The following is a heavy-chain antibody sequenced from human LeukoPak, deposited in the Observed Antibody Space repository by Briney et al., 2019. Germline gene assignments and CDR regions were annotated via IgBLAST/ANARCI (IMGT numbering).Heavy chain of an antibody. J-gene: IGHJ6*02. CDR1: GDSVSRNSAA. CDR3: AAGRLTYYAMDV. Sequence: SQTLSLTCAISGDSVSRNSAAWNWIRQSPSRGLEWLGGTFYRSKFYNEYVVSVISRITISADTSKNQFSLQLNSVTPEDTGVYYCAAGRLTYYAMDVWGQGTTVTASS. D-gene: IGHD4/OR15-4a*01. V-gene: IGHV6-1*01. CDR2: TFYRSKFYN.